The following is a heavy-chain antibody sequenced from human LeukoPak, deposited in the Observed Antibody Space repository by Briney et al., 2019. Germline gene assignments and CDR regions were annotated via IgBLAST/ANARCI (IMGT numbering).Heavy chain of an antibody. D-gene: IGHD6-13*01. V-gene: IGHV1-2*02. CDR3: ARGTSAAGNPYYYYYYGMDV. Sequence: GASVKVSCKASGYTFTGYYMHWVRQAPGQGREWMGWINPNSGGTNYAQKFQGRVTMTRDTSISTAYMELSRLRSDDTAVYYCARGTSAAGNPYYYYYYGMDVWGQGTTVTVSS. J-gene: IGHJ6*02. CDR2: INPNSGGT. CDR1: GYTFTGYY.